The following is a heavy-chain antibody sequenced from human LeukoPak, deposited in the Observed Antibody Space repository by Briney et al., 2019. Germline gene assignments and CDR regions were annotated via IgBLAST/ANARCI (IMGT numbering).Heavy chain of an antibody. D-gene: IGHD4-17*01. CDR1: GFTFSSYS. CDR2: ISSSSSYI. J-gene: IGHJ6*03. Sequence: GGSLRLSCAASGFTFSSYSMNWVRQTPGKGLEWVSSISSSSSYIFYADSVKGRFTMSRDNAKKSLFLQMNSLRAEDTAVYYCARDYGDDEPGRHHYYYYYMDVWGKGTTVTVSS. V-gene: IGHV3-21*01. CDR3: ARDYGDDEPGRHHYYYYYMDV.